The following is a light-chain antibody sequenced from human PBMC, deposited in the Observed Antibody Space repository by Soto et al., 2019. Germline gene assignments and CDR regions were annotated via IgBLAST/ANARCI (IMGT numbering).Light chain of an antibody. CDR1: QSVLYSSNNKNY. CDR3: QQYYSTPPT. Sequence: DIVMTQSPDSLALSVGERATINSKSSQSVLYSSNNKNYLAWYQQKAGQPPKVLIYWASTRESGVPDRFSGSGSGTDFTLTSSSLQAEDVAVYYCQQYYSTPPTFGQGTKLEIK. CDR2: WAS. V-gene: IGKV4-1*01. J-gene: IGKJ2*01.